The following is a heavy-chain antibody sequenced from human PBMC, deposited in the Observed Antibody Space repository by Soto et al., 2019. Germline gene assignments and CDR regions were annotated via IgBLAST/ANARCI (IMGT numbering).Heavy chain of an antibody. J-gene: IGHJ4*02. Sequence: EVRLLESGGGLVQHGGSLRLSCTASGFTFSTYALSWVRQAPGKGLEWVSAITNSGDSTYYADSVKGRFTISRDNSKNTLYLQMSSLRAEDTAVYYCAKTWFGSITTDYWGQGTLVTVSS. V-gene: IGHV3-23*01. CDR3: AKTWFGSITTDY. D-gene: IGHD3-10*01. CDR1: GFTFSTYA. CDR2: ITNSGDST.